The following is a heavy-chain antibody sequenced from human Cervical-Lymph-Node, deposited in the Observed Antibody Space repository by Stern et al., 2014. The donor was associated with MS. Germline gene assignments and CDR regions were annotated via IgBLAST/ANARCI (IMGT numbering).Heavy chain of an antibody. CDR2: IHSTGST. Sequence: QVQLVQSGPGLVKPSQTLSLTCSVSGGSIISGGHLWSWLRQPPGEGLEWIGYIHSTGSTYYNPSLRSRVAISLDPSQNLFSLSLTSVTAADTAVYYCARNSPFDPWGQGTLVTVSS. CDR3: ARNSPFDP. V-gene: IGHV4-31*03. J-gene: IGHJ5*02. D-gene: IGHD2/OR15-2a*01. CDR1: GGSIISGGHL.